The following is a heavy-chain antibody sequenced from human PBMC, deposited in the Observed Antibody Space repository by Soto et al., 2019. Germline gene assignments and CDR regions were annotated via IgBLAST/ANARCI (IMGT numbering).Heavy chain of an antibody. CDR2: INAVNGNT. Sequence: ASVKVSCKASGYTFTTYAIHLVRQAPGQRLEWMGWINAVNGNTKYSQKFQGRVTITRDTSASTAYMELSSLRSEDTALYYCVRDLGEASGTYSAGHWFDPWGQGTLVTVSS. J-gene: IGHJ5*02. V-gene: IGHV1-3*01. CDR3: VRDLGEASGTYSAGHWFDP. CDR1: GYTFTTYA. D-gene: IGHD3-10*01.